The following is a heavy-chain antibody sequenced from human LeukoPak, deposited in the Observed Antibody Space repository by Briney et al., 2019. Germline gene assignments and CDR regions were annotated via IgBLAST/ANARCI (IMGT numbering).Heavy chain of an antibody. CDR1: GFSLSDIY. V-gene: IGHV3-11*01. CDR2: MSSSGDTI. Sequence: KPGGSLRLSCAASGFSLSDIYMSWIRQGPGKGLEWVSYMSSSGDTIQYADSVKGRFTISRDNAKNSLYLQMNSLRADDTAVYYCARGSQQPYYWGQGTLVTVSS. J-gene: IGHJ4*02. CDR3: ARGSQQPYY. D-gene: IGHD6-13*01.